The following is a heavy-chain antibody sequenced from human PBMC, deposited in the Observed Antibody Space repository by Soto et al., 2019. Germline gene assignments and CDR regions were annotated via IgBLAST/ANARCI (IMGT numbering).Heavy chain of an antibody. CDR2: IYWDDDK. CDR3: AHRSPYNVNWNAGWFDP. V-gene: IGHV2-5*02. CDR1: GFSLSTSGVG. J-gene: IGHJ5*02. Sequence: QITLKESGPTLVEPTQTLTLTCTFSGFSLSTSGVGVGWVRQPPGKALEWLAFIYWDDDKRYSPSLKSRLTITKXXSXSXXVLTMTNMDPMDTGTYYCAHRSPYNVNWNAGWFDPWGQGTLVTVSS. D-gene: IGHD1-1*01.